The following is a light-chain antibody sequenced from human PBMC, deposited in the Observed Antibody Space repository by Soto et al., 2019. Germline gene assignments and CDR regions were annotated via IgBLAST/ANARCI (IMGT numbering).Light chain of an antibody. J-gene: IGKJ1*01. CDR2: GAS. V-gene: IGKV3-20*01. CDR1: QSISGT. Sequence: EIVMTPSPATLSVSPGGRATLSCRASQSISGTLAWYQQKPGQAPRLLIYGASNRATGIPDRFSGSGSGTDFTLTISRLEPEDFAVYYCQQYGNSPWTFGQGTKVDIK. CDR3: QQYGNSPWT.